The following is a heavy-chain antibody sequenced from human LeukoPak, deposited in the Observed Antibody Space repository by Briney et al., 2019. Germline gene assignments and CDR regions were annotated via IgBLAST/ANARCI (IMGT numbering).Heavy chain of an antibody. CDR1: GGSISSSTYY. CDR3: ARNKTITAAGTYY. D-gene: IGHD6-13*01. J-gene: IGHJ4*02. CDR2: LYNSAST. Sequence: SETLSLTCTVSGGSISSSTYYWGWVRQPRGRGLEWIMSLYNSASTHYNPSLKSRVTMAVDTSKNQFSLKLRSVTAADTAIYYCARNKTITAAGTYYWGQGTLVTVSS. V-gene: IGHV4-39*01.